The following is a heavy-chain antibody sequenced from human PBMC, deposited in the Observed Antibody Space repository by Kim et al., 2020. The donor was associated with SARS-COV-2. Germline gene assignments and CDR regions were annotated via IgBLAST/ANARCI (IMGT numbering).Heavy chain of an antibody. V-gene: IGHV3-48*04. CDR3: ARGTAAPLY. D-gene: IGHD6-6*01. Sequence: STKYHADSLKGQFTISRHNAKNSLYLQMNSLRAEDTAVYYCARGTAAPLYWGQGTLVTVSS. J-gene: IGHJ4*02. CDR2: STK.